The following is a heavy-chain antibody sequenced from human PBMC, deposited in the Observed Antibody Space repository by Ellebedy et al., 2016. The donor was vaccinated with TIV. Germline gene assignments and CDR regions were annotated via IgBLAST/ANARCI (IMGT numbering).Heavy chain of an antibody. Sequence: ASVKVSCKTSGYIFTAYYIHWVRHAPGHGLEWLGWINTDSGGTNFTQRFQGRVAMTRDTSVNTAYMELSRLESDDTATYYCARVRRGSSGMDVWGQGTTVTVSS. CDR2: INTDSGGT. CDR1: GYIFTAYY. V-gene: IGHV1-2*02. J-gene: IGHJ6*02. D-gene: IGHD3-22*01. CDR3: ARVRRGSSGMDV.